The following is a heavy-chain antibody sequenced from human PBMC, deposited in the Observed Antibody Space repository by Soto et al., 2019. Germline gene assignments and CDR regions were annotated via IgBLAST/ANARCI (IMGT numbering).Heavy chain of an antibody. CDR2: ISYDGSNK. V-gene: IGHV3-30-3*01. J-gene: IGHJ6*02. D-gene: IGHD1-20*01. CDR3: ARDLNWNDGGGCGMDV. CDR1: GFTFSSYA. Sequence: QVQLVESGGGVVQPGRSLRLSCAASGFTFSSYAMHWVRQAPGKGLEWVAVISYDGSNKYYADSVKGRFTISRDNSKNTLYLQMNSLRAEDTAVYYCARDLNWNDGGGCGMDVWGQGTTVTVSS.